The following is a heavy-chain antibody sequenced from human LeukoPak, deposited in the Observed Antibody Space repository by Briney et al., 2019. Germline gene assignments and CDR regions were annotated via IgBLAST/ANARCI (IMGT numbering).Heavy chain of an antibody. V-gene: IGHV3-9*01. Sequence: PGRSLRLSCAASGFTFDDYAMHWVRRAPGKGLEWVSGISWNSGSIGYADSVKGRFTISRDNAKNSLYLQMNSLRAEDTALYYCARETGPKYNWFDPWGQGTLVTVYS. J-gene: IGHJ5*02. CDR2: ISWNSGSI. CDR1: GFTFDDYA. CDR3: ARETGPKYNWFDP. D-gene: IGHD3-9*01.